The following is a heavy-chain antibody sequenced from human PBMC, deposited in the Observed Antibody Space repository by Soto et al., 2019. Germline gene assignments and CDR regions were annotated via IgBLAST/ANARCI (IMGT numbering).Heavy chain of an antibody. CDR3: VTPSYSSPTAHHYGMDV. Sequence: SATQSPTRHLSDASIARSTYYLAWIRPPPGKGLEWIGGRYNSGTTIYNPSLGGRLTISVDASKNQLSLKLTSVIAADTAVYYCVTPSYSSPTAHHYGMDVWGQGTTVTVSS. V-gene: IGHV4-39*01. D-gene: IGHD6-13*01. J-gene: IGHJ6*02. CDR2: RYNSGTT. CDR1: DASIARSTYY.